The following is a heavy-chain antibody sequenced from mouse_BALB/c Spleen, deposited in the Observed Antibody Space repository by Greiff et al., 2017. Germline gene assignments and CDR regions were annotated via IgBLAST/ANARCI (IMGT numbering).Heavy chain of an antibody. J-gene: IGHJ4*01. CDR3: ARGSLLPHYYAMDY. D-gene: IGHD1-2*01. CDR2: ISSGSSTI. CDR1: GFTFSSFG. V-gene: IGHV5-17*02. Sequence: DVMLVESGGGLVQPGGSRKLSCAASGFTFSSFGMHWVRQAPEKGLEWVAYISSGSSTIYYADTVKGRFTISRDNPKNTLFLQMTSLRSEDTAMYYCARGSLLPHYYAMDYWGQGTSVTVSS.